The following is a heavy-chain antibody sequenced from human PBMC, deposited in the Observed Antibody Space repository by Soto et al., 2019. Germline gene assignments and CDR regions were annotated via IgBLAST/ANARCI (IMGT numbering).Heavy chain of an antibody. Sequence: GGSLRLSCAASGFTFSSYSMNWVRQAPGKGLEWVSYISSSSSTIYYADSVKGRFTISRDKGKNPLYLQMNSLRAEDTAVYYCARDKQWGTPLPFDYWGQGTLVTVSS. CDR1: GFTFSSYS. D-gene: IGHD6-19*01. CDR2: ISSSSSTI. CDR3: ARDKQWGTPLPFDY. J-gene: IGHJ4*02. V-gene: IGHV3-48*01.